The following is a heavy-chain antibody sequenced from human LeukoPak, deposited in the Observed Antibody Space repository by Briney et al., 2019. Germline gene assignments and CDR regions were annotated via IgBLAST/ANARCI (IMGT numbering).Heavy chain of an antibody. J-gene: IGHJ3*02. Sequence: PSETLSLTCTVSGGSISSYYWSWIRQPPGKGLEWIGYIYYSGSTNYNPSLKSRVTISVDTSKNQFSLKLSSVTAADTAVYYCARLELRWRTFDIWGQGTMVTVSS. D-gene: IGHD4-23*01. CDR2: IYYSGST. V-gene: IGHV4-59*08. CDR3: ARLELRWRTFDI. CDR1: GGSISSYY.